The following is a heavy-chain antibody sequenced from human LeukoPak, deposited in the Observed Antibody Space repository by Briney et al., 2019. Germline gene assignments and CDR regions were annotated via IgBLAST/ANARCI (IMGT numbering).Heavy chain of an antibody. J-gene: IGHJ4*02. CDR1: GGSISSSSYY. V-gene: IGHV4-39*01. CDR3: AKYNWNDEALDY. Sequence: PSETLSLTCTVSGGSISSSSYYWGWIRQPPGKGLEWIGSIYYSGSTYYNPSLKSRVTISVDTSKNQFSLKLSSVTAADTAVYYCAKYNWNDEALDYRGQGTLVTVSS. D-gene: IGHD1-20*01. CDR2: IYYSGST.